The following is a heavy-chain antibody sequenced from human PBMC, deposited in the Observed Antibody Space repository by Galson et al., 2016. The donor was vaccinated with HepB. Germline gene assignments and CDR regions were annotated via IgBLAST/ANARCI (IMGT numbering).Heavy chain of an antibody. J-gene: IGHJ4*02. CDR2: TYYRSRWQN. D-gene: IGHD7-27*01. Sequence: CAISGDSVFNNNAGWNWIRQSPSRGLEWLGRTYYRSRWQNDYAESVKNRVTINPDTSKNQISLQLNSVTPEDTAVYFCARRYLLGRGFGWWGQGARVTVSS. V-gene: IGHV6-1*01. CDR3: ARRYLLGRGFGW. CDR1: GDSVFNNNAG.